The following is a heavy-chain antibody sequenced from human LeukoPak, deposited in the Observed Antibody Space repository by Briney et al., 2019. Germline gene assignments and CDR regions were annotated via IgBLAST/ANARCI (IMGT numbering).Heavy chain of an antibody. CDR3: AKEPMIVGRLPYFDY. Sequence: GGSLRLSCAASGFTFSSYAMSWVRQAPGKGLEWVSAISGSGGSTYYADSVKGRFTISRDNSKNTLYLQMNSLRAEDAAVYYCAKEPMIVGRLPYFDYWGQGTLVTVSS. CDR2: ISGSGGST. J-gene: IGHJ4*02. V-gene: IGHV3-23*01. D-gene: IGHD3-22*01. CDR1: GFTFSSYA.